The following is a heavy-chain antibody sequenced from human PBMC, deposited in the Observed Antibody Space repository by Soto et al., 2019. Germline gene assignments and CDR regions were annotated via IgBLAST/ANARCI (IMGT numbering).Heavy chain of an antibody. D-gene: IGHD4-17*01. Sequence: TLSLTCTVSGGSISSGGYYWSWIRQHPGKGLEWIGYIYYSGSTYYNPSLKSRVTISVDTSKNQFSLKLSSVTAADTAVYYCARETTVVTETNYFDYWGQGTLVTVSS. CDR1: GGSISSGGYY. J-gene: IGHJ4*02. CDR2: IYYSGST. CDR3: ARETTVVTETNYFDY. V-gene: IGHV4-31*03.